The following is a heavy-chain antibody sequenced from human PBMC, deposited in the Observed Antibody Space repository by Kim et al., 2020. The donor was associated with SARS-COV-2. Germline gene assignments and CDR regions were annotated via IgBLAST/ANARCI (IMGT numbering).Heavy chain of an antibody. CDR3: EASDY. CDR2: ISDGGCRT. Sequence: ISDGGCRTHYADSVKGRFTISRDNSKSTVFLQMNSLRAEDTAVYYCEASDYWGQGSLVTVSS. J-gene: IGHJ4*02. V-gene: IGHV3-23*01.